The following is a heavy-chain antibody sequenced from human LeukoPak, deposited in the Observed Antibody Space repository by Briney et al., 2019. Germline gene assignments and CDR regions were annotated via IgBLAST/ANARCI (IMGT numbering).Heavy chain of an antibody. CDR2: IKQDGSEK. Sequence: GGSLRLSCGASGFTFSTYWMSWVRQAPGKGLEWVANIKQDGSEKYYVDSVKGRFTISRDNAKSSLYLQMNSLRAEDTAMYYCARDSAGNDYWGQGTLVTVSS. J-gene: IGHJ4*02. CDR3: ARDSAGNDY. D-gene: IGHD6-13*01. CDR1: GFTFSTYW. V-gene: IGHV3-7*01.